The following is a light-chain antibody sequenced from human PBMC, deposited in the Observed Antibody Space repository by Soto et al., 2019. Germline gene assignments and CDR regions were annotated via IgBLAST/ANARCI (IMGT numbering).Light chain of an antibody. CDR1: QSISSW. CDR2: KAS. CDR3: QQYNSYSRA. J-gene: IGKJ1*01. Sequence: DIRMTQSPSTLSASVGDRVTITCRASQSISSWLAWYQQKPGKAPKLLIYKASSLESGVPSRFSGSGSGTEFPLTISSLQPDDFATYYCQQYNSYSRAFGQGTKVDIK. V-gene: IGKV1-5*03.